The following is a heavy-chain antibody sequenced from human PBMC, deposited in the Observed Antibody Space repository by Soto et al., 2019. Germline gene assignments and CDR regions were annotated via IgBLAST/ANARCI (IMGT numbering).Heavy chain of an antibody. Sequence: SEPLSLTCTVSGGSISSYYWSWIRQPPGKGLEWIGYIYYSGSTNYNPSLKSRVTISVDTSKNQFSLKLSSVTAADTAVYYCASYDSSGRFDYWGQGTLVTVSS. CDR2: IYYSGST. CDR3: ASYDSSGRFDY. CDR1: GGSISSYY. D-gene: IGHD3-22*01. J-gene: IGHJ4*02. V-gene: IGHV4-59*01.